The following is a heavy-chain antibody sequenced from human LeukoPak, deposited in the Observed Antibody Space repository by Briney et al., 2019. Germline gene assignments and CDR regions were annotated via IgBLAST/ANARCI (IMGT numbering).Heavy chain of an antibody. CDR2: MDADGTNT. D-gene: IGHD6-19*01. CDR3: VRGGWYLYNALDI. Sequence: GGSLRLSCAASGFTFDDYAKHWVRQAPGKGLVWVSRMDADGTNTHYVDSVKGRFTISRDNAKDTLYLQMNSLRVEDTAVYYCVRGGWYLYNALDIWGQGTLVTVSS. J-gene: IGHJ3*02. CDR1: GFTFDDYA. V-gene: IGHV3-74*01.